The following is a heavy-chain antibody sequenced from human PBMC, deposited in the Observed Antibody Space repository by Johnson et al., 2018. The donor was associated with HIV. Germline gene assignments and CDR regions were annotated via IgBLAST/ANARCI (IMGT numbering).Heavy chain of an antibody. D-gene: IGHD3-10*01. CDR1: GFTVSSNY. Sequence: MLLVESGGGLVQPGGSLRLSCAASGFTVSSNYMSWVRQAPGKGLEWVSVIYSGGSTYYADSVKGRFTISRDNSKNTLYLQMNSLRAEDTAVYYCASTGSGSDDAFDIWGQWTMVTVSS. CDR2: IYSGGST. CDR3: ASTGSGSDDAFDI. V-gene: IGHV3-66*02. J-gene: IGHJ3*02.